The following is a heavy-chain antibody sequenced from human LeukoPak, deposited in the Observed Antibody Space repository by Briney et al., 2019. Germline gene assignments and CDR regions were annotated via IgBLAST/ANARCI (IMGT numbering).Heavy chain of an antibody. CDR1: GGSISSSSYY. J-gene: IGHJ4*02. Sequence: SETLSLTCTVSGGSISSSSYYWGWIRQPPGKGLEWIGSIYYSGSTYYNPSLKSRVTISVDTFKNQFSLKLSSVTAADTAVYYCARLMTTVTTLVVGLDYWGQGTLVTVSS. D-gene: IGHD4-17*01. CDR3: ARLMTTVTTLVVGLDY. CDR2: IYYSGST. V-gene: IGHV4-39*01.